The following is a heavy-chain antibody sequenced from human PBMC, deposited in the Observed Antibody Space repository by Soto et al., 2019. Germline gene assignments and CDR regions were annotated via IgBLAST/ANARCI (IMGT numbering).Heavy chain of an antibody. CDR1: VFSLANYP. CDR3: AKGLPTTVGWTYYFEL. D-gene: IGHD6-19*01. CDR2: SSPRGDTI. Sequence: VGSVRLSCVSSVFSLANYPMNCVRHAPGKGLEWISYSSPRGDTIYYADSVEGRFTISRDNARNSLSLHMSSLRDEDSALYYCAKGLPTTVGWTYYFELWGQGGPVTVSS. J-gene: IGHJ4*02. V-gene: IGHV3-48*02.